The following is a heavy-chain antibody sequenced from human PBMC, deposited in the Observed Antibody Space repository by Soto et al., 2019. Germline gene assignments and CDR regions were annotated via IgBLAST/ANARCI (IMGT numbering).Heavy chain of an antibody. J-gene: IGHJ6*02. Sequence: SVKVSCKASGGTFSSYAISWVRQAPGQGLEWMGGIIPIFGTANYAQKFQGRVTITADESTSTAYMELSSLRSEDTAVYYCARHGSGSWDKDYYYYYGMDVWGQGTTVTVSS. V-gene: IGHV1-69*13. CDR1: GGTFSSYA. D-gene: IGHD3-10*01. CDR2: IIPIFGTA. CDR3: ARHGSGSWDKDYYYYYGMDV.